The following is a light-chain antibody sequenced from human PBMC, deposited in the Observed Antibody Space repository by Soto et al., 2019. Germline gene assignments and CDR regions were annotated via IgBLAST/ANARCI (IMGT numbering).Light chain of an antibody. CDR1: SSNIGAGYD. J-gene: IGLJ2*01. CDR3: QSYDSSLSGYVA. CDR2: SNN. Sequence: QSVLTQPPSVSGAPGQRVTISCTGSSSNIGAGYDVHWYQQLPGTAPKLLIFSNNNRPSGVPDRFSGSKSGTSASLAITGLQAEDAADYYCQSYDSSLSGYVAFGGGTKVTVL. V-gene: IGLV1-40*01.